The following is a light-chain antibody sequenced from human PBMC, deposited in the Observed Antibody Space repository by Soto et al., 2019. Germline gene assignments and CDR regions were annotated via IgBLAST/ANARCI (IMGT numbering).Light chain of an antibody. J-gene: IGKJ5*01. CDR2: AAS. CDR1: QAISSY. Sequence: QFTQAPSFLSASAGARVSITCRASQAISSYLAGYQQNKGRAPKLLIYAASTLQSGVPSRFRGSGSGTEFTITITSLKPEDCATYEGQQLKSFPITFCQGTRLEIK. V-gene: IGKV1-9*01. CDR3: QQLKSFPIT.